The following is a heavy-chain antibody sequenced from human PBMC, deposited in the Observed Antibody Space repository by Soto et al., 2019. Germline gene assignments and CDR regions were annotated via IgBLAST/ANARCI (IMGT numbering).Heavy chain of an antibody. CDR1: GYTFTGYY. CDR2: INPNSGGT. CDR3: ARDISSWYSMDV. V-gene: IGHV1-2*02. Sequence: ASVKVSCKXSGYTFTGYYMHWVRQAPGQGLEWMGWINPNSGGTNYAQKFQGRVTMTRDTSISTAYMELSRLRSDDTAVYYCARDISSWYSMDVWGQGTTVTVSS. D-gene: IGHD6-13*01. J-gene: IGHJ6*02.